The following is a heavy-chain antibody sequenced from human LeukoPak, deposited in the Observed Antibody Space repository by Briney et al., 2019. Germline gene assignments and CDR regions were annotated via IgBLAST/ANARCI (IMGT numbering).Heavy chain of an antibody. CDR2: MSYSGST. CDR3: ARHDLAVGGSGWFDP. V-gene: IGHV4-39*01. Sequence: SETLSLTCTVSGGSISSTNYYWGWIRQPPGKGLEWIVSMSYSGSTYYSPSLQSRVTISVDTSKNQFSLKLTSVTAADTAVYYCARHDLAVGGSGWFDPWGQGTLVTVSS. CDR1: GGSISSTNYY. D-gene: IGHD6-19*01. J-gene: IGHJ5*02.